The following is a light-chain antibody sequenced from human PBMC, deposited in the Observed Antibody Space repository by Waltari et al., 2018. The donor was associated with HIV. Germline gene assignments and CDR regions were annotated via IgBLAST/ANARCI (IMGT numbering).Light chain of an antibody. CDR2: GAS. Sequence: EIVLTQSPGTLSLSPGERATLSCRASQSVSSSYLAWYQQKPGQAPRLLIYGASSRATGLPDRFGGSGSGTDFTLTISRLEPEDFAVYYCQQYGSSPPYSFGQGTKLEIK. J-gene: IGKJ2*03. CDR3: QQYGSSPPYS. V-gene: IGKV3-20*01. CDR1: QSVSSSY.